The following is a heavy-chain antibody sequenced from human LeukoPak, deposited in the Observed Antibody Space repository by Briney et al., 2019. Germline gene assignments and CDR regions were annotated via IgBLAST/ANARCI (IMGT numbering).Heavy chain of an antibody. V-gene: IGHV4-59*01. Sequence: SETLSLICTVSGGSISSFYWSWIRQPPGKGLQWIGYIYYSGITRYNPSLKSRVTISVDTSKNQFSLKLSSVTAADTAVYYCASGGYSGYAFDYWGQGILVTVSS. CDR2: IYYSGIT. J-gene: IGHJ4*02. D-gene: IGHD5-12*01. CDR3: ASGGYSGYAFDY. CDR1: GGSISSFY.